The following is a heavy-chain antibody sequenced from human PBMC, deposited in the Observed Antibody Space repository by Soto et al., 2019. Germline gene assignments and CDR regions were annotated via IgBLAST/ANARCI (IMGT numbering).Heavy chain of an antibody. V-gene: IGHV3-23*01. CDR1: GFTFENFG. CDR3: AKNQGVELVPLATVDWFDP. J-gene: IGHJ5*02. Sequence: GGSLRLSCAASGFTFENFGMSWVRQAPGKGLEWISSISGSGLNKYYADSVKGGFTISRDNSKNTVYLELSNLRAEDTAVYHCAKNQGVELVPLATVDWFDPWGQGSVVTVSS. D-gene: IGHD1-26*01. CDR2: ISGSGLNK.